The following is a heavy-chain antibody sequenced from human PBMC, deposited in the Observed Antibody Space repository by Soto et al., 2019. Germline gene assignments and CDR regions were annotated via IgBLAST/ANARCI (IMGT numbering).Heavy chain of an antibody. V-gene: IGHV4-39*01. D-gene: IGHD2-15*01. CDR1: GGSISSSSYY. J-gene: IGHJ5*02. CDR3: ARQPYVLLAWHWGQNWSDP. CDR2: IYYSGST. Sequence: PSETLSLTCTVSGGSISSSSYYWGWIRQPPGKGLEWIGSIYYSGSTYYNPSLKSRVTISVDTSKNQSSLKLSSVTAADTAVYYCARQPYVLLAWHWGQNWSDPWGQGTLVTVSS.